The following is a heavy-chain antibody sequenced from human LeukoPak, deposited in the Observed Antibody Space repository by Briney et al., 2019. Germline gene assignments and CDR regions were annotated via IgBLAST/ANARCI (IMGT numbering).Heavy chain of an antibody. CDR1: GGSISSYY. D-gene: IGHD3-10*01. Sequence: SETLSLTCTVSGGSISSYYWSWIRQPPGKGLEWIGYIYYSGSTNYNPSLKSRVTISVDTSKNQFSLKLSSVTAADTAVYYCARVYGSGSYYLPYYFYMDVWGKGTTVTVSS. J-gene: IGHJ6*03. CDR2: IYYSGST. V-gene: IGHV4-59*01. CDR3: ARVYGSGSYYLPYYFYMDV.